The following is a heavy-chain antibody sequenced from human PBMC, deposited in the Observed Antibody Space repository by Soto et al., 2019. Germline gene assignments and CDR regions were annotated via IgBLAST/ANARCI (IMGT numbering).Heavy chain of an antibody. D-gene: IGHD5-12*01. Sequence: QVQLVQSGAEVKKPESSVKVSCKAPGGTFSTYAISWVRQAPGHGLEWMGGIIPMFGTANYAQRFQDRVTITADESTNTVYMELSSLRSEETAVYFCVSGIKLWLRRINNGYSGWGQGTLVTVSS. V-gene: IGHV1-69*12. CDR1: GGTFSTYA. CDR3: VSGIKLWLRRINNGYSG. J-gene: IGHJ4*02. CDR2: IIPMFGTA.